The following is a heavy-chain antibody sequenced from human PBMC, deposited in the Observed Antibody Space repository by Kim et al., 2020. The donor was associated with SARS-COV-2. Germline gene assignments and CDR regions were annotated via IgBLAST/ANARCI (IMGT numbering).Heavy chain of an antibody. D-gene: IGHD6-6*01. J-gene: IGHJ4*02. V-gene: IGHV3-53*01. Sequence: TYHADSVKGRFTISRDNSQNTLYLQMNRLRAEDTAVYYCARGPGSSLDYWGQGTLVTVSS. CDR3: ARGPGSSLDY. CDR2: T.